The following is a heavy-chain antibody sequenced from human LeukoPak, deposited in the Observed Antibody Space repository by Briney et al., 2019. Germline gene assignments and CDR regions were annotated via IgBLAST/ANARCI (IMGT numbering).Heavy chain of an antibody. Sequence: PSETLSLTCTVSGGSISSSSYYWGWIRQPPGKGLEWIGSIYYSGSTYYNPSLKSRVTISVDTSKNQFSLKLSSVTAADTAVYYCAREDCSSTSCYFSYYYGMDVWGQGTTVTVSS. CDR2: IYYSGST. CDR1: GGSISSSSYY. V-gene: IGHV4-39*02. J-gene: IGHJ6*02. D-gene: IGHD2-2*01. CDR3: AREDCSSTSCYFSYYYGMDV.